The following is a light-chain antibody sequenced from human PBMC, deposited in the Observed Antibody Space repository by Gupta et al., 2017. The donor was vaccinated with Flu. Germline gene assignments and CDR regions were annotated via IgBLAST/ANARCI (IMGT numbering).Light chain of an antibody. CDR3: QQYDSYPWT. CDR1: QNIYIW. CDR2: TAS. Sequence: DIHMTQSPSTLSASVGDRVTITCRASQNIYIWLAWYQQKPGKAPNLLIYTASTLESGVPSTFSGSGSGTEFTLTITSLQPDDSATYYCQQYDSYPWTFGQGTKVEIK. V-gene: IGKV1-5*03. J-gene: IGKJ1*01.